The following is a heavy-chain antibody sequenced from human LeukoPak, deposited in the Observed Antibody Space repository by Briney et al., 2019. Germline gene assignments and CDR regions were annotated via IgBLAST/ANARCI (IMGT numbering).Heavy chain of an antibody. V-gene: IGHV3-30*02. CDR1: GFTFSSYG. CDR3: AKDTEAVVATGNWFDP. Sequence: TGGSLRLSCAASGFTFSSYGMHWVRQAPGKGLEWVAFIRYDGSNKYYADSVKGRFTISRDNSKNTLYLQMNSLRAEDTAVYYCAKDTEAVVATGNWFDPWGQGTLVTVSS. D-gene: IGHD6-19*01. J-gene: IGHJ5*02. CDR2: IRYDGSNK.